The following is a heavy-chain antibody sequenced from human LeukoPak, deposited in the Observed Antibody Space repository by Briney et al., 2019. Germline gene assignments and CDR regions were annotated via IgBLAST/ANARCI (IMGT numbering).Heavy chain of an antibody. D-gene: IGHD1-26*01. J-gene: IGHJ6*02. Sequence: PSETLSLTCTVSGGSIGTYYWSWIRQPPGKGLEWIGYIYYRGTTNYNPSLMSRVTISVDTSKNQFSLKVRSVTAADTAVYYCARGKWAPPRYYYGMDVWGQGTTVTVSS. V-gene: IGHV4-59*01. CDR1: GGSIGTYY. CDR3: ARGKWAPPRYYYGMDV. CDR2: IYYRGTT.